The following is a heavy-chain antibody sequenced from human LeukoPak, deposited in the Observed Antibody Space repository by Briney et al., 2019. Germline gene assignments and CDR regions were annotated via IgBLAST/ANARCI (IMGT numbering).Heavy chain of an antibody. V-gene: IGHV3-66*01. CDR2: IYTGGST. D-gene: IGHD3-22*01. CDR3: ARNLYYYDSSGYYYY. CDR1: GFTVSSNY. J-gene: IGHJ4*02. Sequence: GGSLRLSCAASGFTVSSNYMSWVRQAPGKGLEWVSAIYTGGSTYYAGSVKGRYTISRDNSKNTLYLQMNSLRAEDTAVYYCARNLYYYDSSGYYYYWGQGTLVTVSS.